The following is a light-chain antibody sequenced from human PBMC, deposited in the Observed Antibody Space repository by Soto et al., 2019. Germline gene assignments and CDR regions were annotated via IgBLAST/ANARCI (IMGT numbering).Light chain of an antibody. CDR2: GAS. CDR3: QQYGSSLTWT. J-gene: IGKJ1*01. V-gene: IGKV3-20*01. Sequence: EIVLTQSPDTLSLSPVERATLSCRASQSVSSSYLAWYQQKPGQAPRLLIYGASSRATGIPDRFSGSGSGTDFTLTISRLEPEDFAVYYCQQYGSSLTWTFGQGTKVEIK. CDR1: QSVSSSY.